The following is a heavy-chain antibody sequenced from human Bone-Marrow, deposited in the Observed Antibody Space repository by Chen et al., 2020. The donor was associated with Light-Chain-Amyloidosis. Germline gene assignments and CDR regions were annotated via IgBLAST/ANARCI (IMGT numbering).Heavy chain of an antibody. CDR3: TRRNCSSTSCFSDF. J-gene: IGHJ4*02. V-gene: IGHV3-74*03. CDR2: ISSDGSSR. CDR1: GFTFSNFW. Sequence: EVQLVESGGGLVQPGGSLRLSCAASGFTFSNFWMHWVRQAPGKGLVWVSRISSDGSSRTYADSVQGRFTISRDNAKNTLYLQMNSLRAEDTAVYYCTRRNCSSTSCFSDFWGQGTLVSVSS. D-gene: IGHD2-2*01.